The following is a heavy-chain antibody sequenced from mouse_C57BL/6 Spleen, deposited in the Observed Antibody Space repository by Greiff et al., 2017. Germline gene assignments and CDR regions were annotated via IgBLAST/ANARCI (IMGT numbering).Heavy chain of an antibody. V-gene: IGHV1-53*01. J-gene: IGHJ2*01. Sequence: VQLQQPGTELVKPGASVKLSCKASGYTFTSYWMHWVKQRPGQGLEWIGNINPSNGGTNYNEQFKSKATLTVDKSSSTAYMQLSSLTSEDSAVYYCARDYGSSSYYFDYWGQGTTLTVSS. CDR2: INPSNGGT. CDR3: ARDYGSSSYYFDY. D-gene: IGHD1-1*01. CDR1: GYTFTSYW.